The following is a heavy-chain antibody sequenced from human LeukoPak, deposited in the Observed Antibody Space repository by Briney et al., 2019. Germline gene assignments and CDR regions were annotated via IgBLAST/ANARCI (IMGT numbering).Heavy chain of an antibody. CDR3: ASWIVVVNLDHAFDI. J-gene: IGHJ3*02. V-gene: IGHV1-69*13. CDR2: IIPIFGTA. Sequence: GAAVKVSCKASGGTFSSYAISWVRQAPGQGLEWMGGIIPIFGTANYAQKFQGRVTITADESTSTAYMELSSLRSEDTAVYYCASWIVVVNLDHAFDIWGQGTMVTVSS. CDR1: GGTFSSYA. D-gene: IGHD2-21*01.